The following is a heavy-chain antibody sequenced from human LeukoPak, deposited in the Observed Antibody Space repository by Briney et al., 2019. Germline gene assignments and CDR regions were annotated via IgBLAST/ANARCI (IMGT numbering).Heavy chain of an antibody. CDR1: GDSVSSNSAA. Sequence: SQTLSLTCAISGDSVSSNSAAWIWNRQSPSRGLEWLGTPYYRSKWYNDYAVSVKSRITINPDTSKNQFSLQLNSVTPEDTAVYYCARDPRTPAFDFWGQGTLVTVSS. V-gene: IGHV6-1*01. CDR2: PYYRSKWYN. D-gene: IGHD1-14*01. J-gene: IGHJ4*02. CDR3: ARDPRTPAFDF.